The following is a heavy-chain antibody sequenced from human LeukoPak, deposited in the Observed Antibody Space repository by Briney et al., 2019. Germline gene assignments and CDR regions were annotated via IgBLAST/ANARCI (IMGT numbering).Heavy chain of an antibody. CDR3: ARDRGYTLLGYCTNGVCFEIDY. D-gene: IGHD2-8*01. CDR2: INPSGGST. CDR1: GYTFTSYY. V-gene: IGHV1-46*01. Sequence: GASVKVSCKASGYTFTSYYMHWVRQAPGQGLEWMGIINPSGGSTSYAQKFQGRVTMTRDTSTSTVYMELSSLRSEGTAVYYCARDRGYTLLGYCTNGVCFEIDYWGQGTLVTVSS. J-gene: IGHJ4*02.